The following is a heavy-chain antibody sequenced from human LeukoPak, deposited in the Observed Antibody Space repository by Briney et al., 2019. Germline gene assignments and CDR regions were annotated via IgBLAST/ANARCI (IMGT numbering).Heavy chain of an antibody. CDR2: ISPTGDII. V-gene: IGHV3-11*01. CDR1: GFTFGVYY. D-gene: IGHD3-16*01. Sequence: PGGSLRLTCAASGFTFGVYYMTWIRQAPGRGLEPLSFISPTGDIIKYVDSVTGRFTSSRDNAKSSMYLEMNSLRAEDTAVYYCAREHWAAPDHWGQGTLVTVSP. CDR3: AREHWAAPDH. J-gene: IGHJ4*02.